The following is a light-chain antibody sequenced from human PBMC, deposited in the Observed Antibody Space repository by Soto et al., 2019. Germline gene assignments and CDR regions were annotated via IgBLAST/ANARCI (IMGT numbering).Light chain of an antibody. J-gene: IGKJ4*01. CDR3: HQYYIAPLT. V-gene: IGKV4-1*01. CDR2: WAS. Sequence: DIVMTQSPDSLAVSLGERATINCKSSQSVLYSSNNKNYLAWYQQKPGQPPKLLIYWASTRESGVPDRFSGSGSGTDFTLIISSLQAEDVAVYYCHQYYIAPLTFGGGTKVEIK. CDR1: QSVLYSSNNKNY.